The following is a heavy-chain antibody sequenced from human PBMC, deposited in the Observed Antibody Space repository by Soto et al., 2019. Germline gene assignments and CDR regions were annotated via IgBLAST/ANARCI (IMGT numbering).Heavy chain of an antibody. V-gene: IGHV4-59*01. D-gene: IGHD3-3*01. Sequence: PSETLSLTCTVSGSSMSSYDWSWTRQSPGKGLEWIGYIFYSGSTNYNPSLKSRVTISVNTSQNQFSLKLSSVTAADTAVYYCARTTIFGVVRGVAFDYWRQGTLVTLSS. CDR3: ARTTIFGVVRGVAFDY. CDR1: GSSMSSYD. J-gene: IGHJ4*02. CDR2: IFYSGST.